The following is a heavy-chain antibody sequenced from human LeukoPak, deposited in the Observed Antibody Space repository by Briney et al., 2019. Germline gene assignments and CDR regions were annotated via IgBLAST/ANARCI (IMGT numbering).Heavy chain of an antibody. J-gene: IGHJ6*03. CDR1: GFTFRDYY. CDR3: ATLGAIRRQDVYYHMDV. D-gene: IGHD1-26*01. V-gene: IGHV3-11*04. Sequence: PGGSLRLSCAVSGFTFRDYYMSWIRQAPGKGLEWVSYISSSGDTIYYADSVKGRFTISRDNAKNSLHLQMNSLRVEDTAVYFCATLGAIRRQDVYYHMDVWGKGTTVTVSS. CDR2: ISSSGDTI.